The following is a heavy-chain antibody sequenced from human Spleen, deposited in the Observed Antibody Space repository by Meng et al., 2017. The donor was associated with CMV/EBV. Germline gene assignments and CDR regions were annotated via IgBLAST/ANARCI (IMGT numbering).Heavy chain of an antibody. CDR1: GGSVSSASHY. V-gene: IGHV4-61*01. Sequence: SETLSLTCSVSGGSVSSASHYWSWIRQPPGKGLEWIGYIYYTGITNYNPSLESRVTLSVDTSKNQFSLKLRSVTAADTAMYYCARGKGKNAFDIWGQGTMVTVSS. CDR3: ARGKGKNAFDI. D-gene: IGHD3-10*01. J-gene: IGHJ3*02. CDR2: IYYTGIT.